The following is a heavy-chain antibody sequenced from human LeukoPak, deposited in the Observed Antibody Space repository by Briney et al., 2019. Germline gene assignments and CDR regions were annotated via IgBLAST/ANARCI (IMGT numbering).Heavy chain of an antibody. Sequence: SETLSLTCAVYGGSFSGYYWSWIRQPPGKGLEWIGEINHSGSTNYNPSLKSRVTISVDTSKNQFSLKLSSVTAADTAVYYCARTYYYDSSGYYYYHGMDVWGQGTTVTVSS. V-gene: IGHV4-34*01. CDR2: INHSGST. D-gene: IGHD3-22*01. CDR1: GGSFSGYY. J-gene: IGHJ6*02. CDR3: ARTYYYDSSGYYYYHGMDV.